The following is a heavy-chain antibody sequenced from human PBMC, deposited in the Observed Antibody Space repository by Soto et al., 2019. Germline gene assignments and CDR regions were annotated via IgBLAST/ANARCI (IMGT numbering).Heavy chain of an antibody. D-gene: IGHD3-22*01. CDR1: GWSFSGHS. Sequence: SVTQSHTCAVYGWSFSGHSGSWIRQSPGKGLEWIGDINHSGRVNYSPSLKSRVTISLDTSKNQFSLTLSAVTAADTAMYYCSTRAYDTNGYYRFDPWGQGTLVHVSS. CDR3: STRAYDTNGYYRFDP. CDR2: INHSGRV. V-gene: IGHV4-34*01. J-gene: IGHJ5*01.